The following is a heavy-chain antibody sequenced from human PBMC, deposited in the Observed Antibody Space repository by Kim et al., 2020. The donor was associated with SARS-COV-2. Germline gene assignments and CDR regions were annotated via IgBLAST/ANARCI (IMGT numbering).Heavy chain of an antibody. CDR1: GGSFSGYY. D-gene: IGHD2-2*01. J-gene: IGHJ4*02. CDR3: ARGANRYCSSTSCSGRRVAGHPFDY. CDR2: INHSGST. Sequence: SETLSLTCAVYGGSFSGYYWSWIRQPPGKGLEWIGEINHSGSTNYNPSLKSRVTISVDTSKNQFSLKLSSVTAADTAVYYCARGANRYCSSTSCSGRRVAGHPFDYWGQGTLVTVSS. V-gene: IGHV4-34*01.